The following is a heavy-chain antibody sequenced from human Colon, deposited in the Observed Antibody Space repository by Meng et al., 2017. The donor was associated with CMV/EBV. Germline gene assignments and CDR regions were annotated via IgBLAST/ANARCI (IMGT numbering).Heavy chain of an antibody. CDR3: ARDLAVFGVVTENF. Sequence: ETLSLTCTVSGGSISSYYWSWIRQPPGKGLEWIASISTSSTYIFYVDSVKGRFTISRDNGKNSVYLQMNSLRAEDTAVYYCARDLAVFGVVTENFWGQGTVVTVSS. CDR2: ISTSSTYI. V-gene: IGHV3-21*06. CDR1: GGSISSYY. J-gene: IGHJ4*02. D-gene: IGHD3-3*01.